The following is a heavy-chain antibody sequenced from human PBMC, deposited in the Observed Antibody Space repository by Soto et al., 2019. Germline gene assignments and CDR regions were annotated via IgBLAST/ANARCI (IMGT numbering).Heavy chain of an antibody. CDR3: AIGNALRGYCSGGRCPGWFDP. J-gene: IGHJ5*02. V-gene: IGHV4-28*03. D-gene: IGHD2-15*01. Sequence: SETLSLTCAVSGYSISSSNWWGWIRQPPGKGLEWIGYIYYSGTTYYNPSLKSRVTMSADTSKNQFSLKLTSVTAVDTAVYYCAIGNALRGYCSGGRCPGWFDPWGQGTLVTVSS. CDR2: IYYSGTT. CDR1: GYSISSSNW.